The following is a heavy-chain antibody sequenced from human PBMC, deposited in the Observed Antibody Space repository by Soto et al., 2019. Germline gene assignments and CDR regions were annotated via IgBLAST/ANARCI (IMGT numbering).Heavy chain of an antibody. CDR1: GFTVSSKY. Sequence: PGGSLRLSCAASGFTVSSKYMSWVRQAPGKGLEWISVIWSAGLIYYADSVRGRFTISRDISKNILYLEMTSLRADDTAVYYCAREAPMDVWGQGTMVTVSS. V-gene: IGHV3-53*01. CDR2: IWSAGLI. J-gene: IGHJ6*02. CDR3: AREAPMDV.